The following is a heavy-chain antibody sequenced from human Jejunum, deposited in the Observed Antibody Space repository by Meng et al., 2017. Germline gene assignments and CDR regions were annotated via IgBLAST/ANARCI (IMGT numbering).Heavy chain of an antibody. CDR2: INTDNGDT. V-gene: IGHV1-3*04. CDR3: ARERQTSGEDY. D-gene: IGHD2-15*01. J-gene: IGHJ4*02. CDR1: GYIFKNYA. Sequence: QVQLVQSGAEVKIPGASVKVSCKASGYIFKNYAMQWVRQAPGQRLDWIGWINTDNGDTQYSQTFQGRVTITRDTSASTTYMELSSLRSEDTAVYFCARERQTSGEDYWGQGTLVTVSS.